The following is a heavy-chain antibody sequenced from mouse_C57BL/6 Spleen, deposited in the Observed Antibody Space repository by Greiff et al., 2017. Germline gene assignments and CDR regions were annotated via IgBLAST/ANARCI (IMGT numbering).Heavy chain of an antibody. D-gene: IGHD4-1*01. CDR2: IYPRDGST. J-gene: IGHJ3*01. Sequence: QVQLQQSGPELVKPGASVKLSCKASGYTFTSYDINWVKQRPGQGLEWIGWIYPRDGSTKYNEKFKGKATLTVDTSSSTAYMELHSLTSEDSAVYFCAREGTGPWFAYWGQGTLVTVSA. CDR3: AREGTGPWFAY. V-gene: IGHV1-85*01. CDR1: GYTFTSYD.